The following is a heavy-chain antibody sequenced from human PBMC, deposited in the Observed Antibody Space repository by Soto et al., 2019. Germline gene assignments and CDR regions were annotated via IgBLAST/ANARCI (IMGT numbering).Heavy chain of an antibody. J-gene: IGHJ4*02. Sequence: GASVKVSCKASGGTFSSCAISWVRQAPGQGLEWMGGIIPIFGTANYAQKFQGRVTITADESTSTAYMELSSLRSEDTAVYYCARGSMVRGVIKFDYWGQGTLVTVSS. V-gene: IGHV1-69*13. CDR1: GGTFSSCA. CDR3: ARGSMVRGVIKFDY. CDR2: IIPIFGTA. D-gene: IGHD3-10*01.